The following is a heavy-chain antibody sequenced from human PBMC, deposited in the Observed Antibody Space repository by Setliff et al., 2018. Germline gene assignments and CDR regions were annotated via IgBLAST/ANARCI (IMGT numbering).Heavy chain of an antibody. CDR1: GSSFSSYS. D-gene: IGHD3-22*01. J-gene: IGHJ6*03. Sequence: SETLSLTCTVSGSSFSSYSWSWIRRPPGKGLEWIGYKYYSGSTNSNPSLKSRVTISVDTSKNQFSLKLSSVTAADTAVYYCARWRVRDSGYYPRLSYMDVWGKGTTVTVSS. CDR2: KYYSGST. CDR3: ARWRVRDSGYYPRLSYMDV. V-gene: IGHV4-59*08.